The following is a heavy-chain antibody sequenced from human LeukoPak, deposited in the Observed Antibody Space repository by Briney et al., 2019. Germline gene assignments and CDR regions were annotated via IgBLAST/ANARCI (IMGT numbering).Heavy chain of an antibody. V-gene: IGHV4-38-2*02. Sequence: PSETLSLTCTVSGYSISSGYYWGWIRQPPGKGLEWIGSIYHSGSTNYNPSLKSRVTISVDTSKNQFSLKLSSVTAADTAVYYCARDTLYWFDPWGQGTLVTVSS. J-gene: IGHJ5*02. CDR3: ARDTLYWFDP. CDR1: GYSISSGYY. CDR2: IYHSGST.